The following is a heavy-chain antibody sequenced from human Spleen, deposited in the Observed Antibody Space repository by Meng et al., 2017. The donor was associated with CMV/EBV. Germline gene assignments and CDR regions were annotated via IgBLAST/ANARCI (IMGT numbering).Heavy chain of an antibody. CDR1: GFSVSSYG. D-gene: IGHD5-24*01. V-gene: IGHV3-30*02. CDR3: AKSWLQSLWGVLDY. CDR2: LPYDESDK. Sequence: GESLKIYCAVSGFSVSSYGMHWVRQAPGKGLEWVAFLPYDESDKYYAESVKGRFTISRDNFRNTLYLQMNSLRAEDTAVYYCAKSWLQSLWGVLDYWGQGTLVTVSS. J-gene: IGHJ4*02.